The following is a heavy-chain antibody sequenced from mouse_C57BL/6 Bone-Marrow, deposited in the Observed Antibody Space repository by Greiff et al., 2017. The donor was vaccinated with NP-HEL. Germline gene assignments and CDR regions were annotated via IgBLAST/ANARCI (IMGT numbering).Heavy chain of an antibody. Sequence: QVQLKQPGAELVKPGASVKLSCKASGYTFTSSWMHWVKQRPGQGLEWIGMIHPNSGSTNYNEKFKSKATLTVDKSSSTAYMQLSSLTSDDSAVYYCARGIYGAMDYWGQGTSVTVSS. D-gene: IGHD1-1*02. J-gene: IGHJ4*01. V-gene: IGHV1-64*01. CDR1: GYTFTSSW. CDR3: ARGIYGAMDY. CDR2: IHPNSGST.